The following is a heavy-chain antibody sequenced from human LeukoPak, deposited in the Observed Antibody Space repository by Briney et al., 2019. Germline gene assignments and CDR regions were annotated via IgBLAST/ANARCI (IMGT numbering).Heavy chain of an antibody. J-gene: IGHJ4*02. D-gene: IGHD3-16*02. Sequence: GGSLRLSCAASGFTFSDCYMSWIRQAPGKGLEWVSYISSIGSTIYYADSVKGRFTISRDNAKNSLYLQMHSLRAEDTAVYCCARAPRTYDYVWGSYRPLHLDYWGQGTLVTVSS. V-gene: IGHV3-11*01. CDR3: ARAPRTYDYVWGSYRPLHLDY. CDR1: GFTFSDCY. CDR2: ISSIGSTI.